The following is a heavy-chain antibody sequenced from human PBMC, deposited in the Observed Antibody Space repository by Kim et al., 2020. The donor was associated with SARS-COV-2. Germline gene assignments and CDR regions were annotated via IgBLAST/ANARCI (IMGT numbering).Heavy chain of an antibody. V-gene: IGHV3-9*01. J-gene: IGHJ4*02. Sequence: ADSVQGRFTISRDNAKNSLYLQMNSLRAEDTALYYCAKSHRGAIAYYFDYWGQGTLVTVSS. CDR3: AKSHRGAIAYYFDY. D-gene: IGHD2-2*02.